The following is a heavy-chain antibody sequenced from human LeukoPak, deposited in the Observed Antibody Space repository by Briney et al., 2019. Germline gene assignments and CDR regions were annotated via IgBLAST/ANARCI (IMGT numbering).Heavy chain of an antibody. Sequence: SETLSLTCTVSGVSISSHYCSWIRQPAGKGLEWIGYIYYGGTTNYNPSLKSRVTISVDTSKNQFSLKLSSVTAADTAVYYCVKVSYSRYFDYWGQGTLVTVSS. D-gene: IGHD4-11*01. CDR3: VKVSYSRYFDY. V-gene: IGHV4-59*11. J-gene: IGHJ4*02. CDR1: GVSISSHY. CDR2: IYYGGTT.